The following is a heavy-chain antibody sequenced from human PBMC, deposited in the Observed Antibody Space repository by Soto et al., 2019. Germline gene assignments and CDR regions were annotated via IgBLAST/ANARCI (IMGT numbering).Heavy chain of an antibody. CDR1: GRSITSGGYY. J-gene: IGHJ4*02. CDR3: AREGFWSGGAY. Sequence: QVQLQESGPGLVKPSQTLSLTCTVSGRSITSGGYYWSWIRQHPGKGMEWIGSFYYSGSTYYNPSRKSRVTTSVDKSKNQCSLKLSFVTAADTAVYYCAREGFWSGGAYWGQGTLVTVSS. D-gene: IGHD3-3*01. CDR2: FYYSGST. V-gene: IGHV4-31*03.